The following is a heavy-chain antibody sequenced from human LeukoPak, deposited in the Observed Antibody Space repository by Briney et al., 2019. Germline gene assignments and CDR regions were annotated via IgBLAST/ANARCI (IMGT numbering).Heavy chain of an antibody. D-gene: IGHD3-22*01. J-gene: IGHJ3*02. V-gene: IGHV4-59*01. CDR1: GGSISSSY. CDR3: AREGMIATGREPAEI. Sequence: SETLRLSCSVSGGSISSSYWSWIRQAPGKGLEWIGQIYYSGSTNYNPSLKSRVTISVDTSKNQFSLKLSSVTAADTAVYYCAREGMIATGREPAEIWGQGTLFSVSS. CDR2: IYYSGST.